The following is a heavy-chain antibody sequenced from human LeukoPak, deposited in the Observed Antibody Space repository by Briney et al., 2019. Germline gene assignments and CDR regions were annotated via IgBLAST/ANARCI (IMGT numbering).Heavy chain of an antibody. D-gene: IGHD3-10*01. CDR3: ARETVTMVRGVELYYYGMDV. J-gene: IGHJ6*02. V-gene: IGHV1-69*13. Sequence: GASVKVSCKASGYTFTSYGISWVRQAPGQGLEWMGGIIPIFGTANYAQKFQGRVTITADESTSTAYMELSSLRSEDTAVYYCARETVTMVRGVELYYYGMDVWGQGTTVTVSS. CDR1: GYTFTSYG. CDR2: IIPIFGTA.